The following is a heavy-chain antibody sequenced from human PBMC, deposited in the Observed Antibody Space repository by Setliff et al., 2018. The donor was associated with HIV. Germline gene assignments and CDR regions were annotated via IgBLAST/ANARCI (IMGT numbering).Heavy chain of an antibody. CDR3: ASYSSSWTPFQH. Sequence: SETLSLTCAVYGGSFSGYYWSWIRQPPGKGLEWIGEINHSGSTNYNPSLKSRVTISVDTSKNQFSLKLSSVTAADTALYYCASYSSSWTPFQHWGQGTLVTVSS. CDR1: GGSFSGYY. J-gene: IGHJ1*01. CDR2: INHSGST. V-gene: IGHV4-34*01. D-gene: IGHD6-13*01.